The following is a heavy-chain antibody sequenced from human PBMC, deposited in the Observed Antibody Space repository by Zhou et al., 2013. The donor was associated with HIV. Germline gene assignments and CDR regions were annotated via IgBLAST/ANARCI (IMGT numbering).Heavy chain of an antibody. Sequence: QVQLVQSGAEVKKPGSSVKVSCKASGGTFSSYAISWVRQAPGQGLEWMGGIIPIFGTANYAQKFQGRVTITTDESTSTAYMELSSLRSEDTAVYYCAREPITIFGVDYYYYYYMDVWGKGTTVTVSS. CDR2: IIPIFGTA. CDR3: AREPITIFGVDYYYYYYMDV. CDR1: GGTFSSYA. D-gene: IGHD3-3*01. J-gene: IGHJ6*03. V-gene: IGHV1-69*05.